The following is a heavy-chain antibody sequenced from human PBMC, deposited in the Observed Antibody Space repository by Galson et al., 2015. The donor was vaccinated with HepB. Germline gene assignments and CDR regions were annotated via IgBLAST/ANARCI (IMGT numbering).Heavy chain of an antibody. Sequence: PALVKPTQTLTLTCTFSGFSLSTSGVGVGWIRQPPGRALEWLALIYWDDDKRYSPSLKSRLTITKDTSKNQVVLTMTNMDPVDTATYYCAHSVAATYCYYYGMDVWGQGTTVTVSS. V-gene: IGHV2-5*02. CDR2: IYWDDDK. D-gene: IGHD6-13*01. CDR1: GFSLSTSGVG. CDR3: AHSVAATYCYYYGMDV. J-gene: IGHJ6*02.